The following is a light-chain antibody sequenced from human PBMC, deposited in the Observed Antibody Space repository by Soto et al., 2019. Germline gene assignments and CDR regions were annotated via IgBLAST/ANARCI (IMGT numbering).Light chain of an antibody. Sequence: DIQMTQSPSSLSASVGDRVTITCRASQGISNYVSWYQQKPGKVPKLLIFGASTLQSGVPSRFSGSGSGTDFTLTISSLQPEDVATYYCLKYNSARWTFGQGTKVDIK. CDR3: LKYNSARWT. CDR1: QGISNY. V-gene: IGKV1-27*01. J-gene: IGKJ1*01. CDR2: GAS.